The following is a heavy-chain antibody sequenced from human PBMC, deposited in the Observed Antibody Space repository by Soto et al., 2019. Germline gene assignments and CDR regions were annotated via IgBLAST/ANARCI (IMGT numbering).Heavy chain of an antibody. Sequence: EVQLVESGGGLVQPGGSLRLSCADSGFTFSSYSMNWVRQAPGKGMEWVSYISSSSRTIYYADSVKGRFTISRDNAKNSLYLQMTSLRAEGTAVYYCARTRYGMDVWGQGTTVTVSS. CDR1: GFTFSSYS. J-gene: IGHJ6*02. CDR3: ARTRYGMDV. CDR2: ISSSSRTI. V-gene: IGHV3-48*01.